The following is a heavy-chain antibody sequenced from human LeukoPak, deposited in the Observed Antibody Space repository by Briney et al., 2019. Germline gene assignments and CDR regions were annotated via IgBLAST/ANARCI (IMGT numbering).Heavy chain of an antibody. D-gene: IGHD3-10*01. CDR3: ARVGRWFGEFVGYYYYYGMDV. V-gene: IGHV4-34*01. CDR2: INHSGST. CDR1: GGSFSGYY. J-gene: IGHJ6*04. Sequence: SETLSLTCAVYGGSFSGYYWSWIRQPRGKGLEWIGEINHSGSTNYNPSLKSRVTISVDTSKNQFSLKLSSVTAADTAVYYCARVGRWFGEFVGYYYYYGMDVWGKGTTVTVSS.